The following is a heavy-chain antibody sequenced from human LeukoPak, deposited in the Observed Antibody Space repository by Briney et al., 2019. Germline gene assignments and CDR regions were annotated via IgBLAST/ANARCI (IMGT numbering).Heavy chain of an antibody. V-gene: IGHV3-33*01. CDR2: IWYDGSNK. CDR3: AALVGATDLDY. CDR1: GFTFSSYG. D-gene: IGHD1-26*01. Sequence: PGRSLRLSCAVSGFTFSSYGMHWVRQAPGKGLEWVAVIWYDGSNKYYADSVKGRFTISRDNSKNTLYLQMNSLRAEDTAVYYCAALVGATDLDYWGQGTLVTVSS. J-gene: IGHJ4*02.